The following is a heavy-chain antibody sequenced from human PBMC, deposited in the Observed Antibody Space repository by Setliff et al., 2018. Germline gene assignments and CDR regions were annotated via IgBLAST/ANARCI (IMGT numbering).Heavy chain of an antibody. CDR3: ARGQIYCSGGSCYYYMDV. D-gene: IGHD2-15*01. CDR2: IYTSGST. J-gene: IGHJ6*03. V-gene: IGHV4-4*07. Sequence: SETLSLTCTVSGGSISSYYWSWIRQPAGKGLEWIGRIYTSGSTNYNPSLKSRVTMSVDTSKNQFSLKLSSVTAADTAVYYCARGQIYCSGGSCYYYMDVWGKGTTVTVSS. CDR1: GGSISSYY.